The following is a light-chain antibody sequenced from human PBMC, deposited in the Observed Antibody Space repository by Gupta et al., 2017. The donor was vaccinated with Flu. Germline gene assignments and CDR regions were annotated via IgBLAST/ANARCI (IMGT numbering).Light chain of an antibody. CDR3: EAWDNDLSVVL. Sequence: IYEIRKRPSGIPDRFSGSKSGTSATLDITGLQTAAEADYFCEAWDNDLSVVLFGGGTKVTVL. J-gene: IGLJ3*02. V-gene: IGLV1-51*02. CDR2: EIR.